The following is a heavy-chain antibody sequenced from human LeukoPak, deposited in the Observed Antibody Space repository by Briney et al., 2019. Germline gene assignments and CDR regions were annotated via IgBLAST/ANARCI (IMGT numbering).Heavy chain of an antibody. D-gene: IGHD6-13*01. CDR1: GASIRSYY. J-gene: IGHJ4*02. CDR2: RDKSGWS. Sequence: SETLSLTCTVSGASIRSYYWSWIRQAPGKGLEWIGYRDKSGWSKFNPSLESRVSISVDMSENQFSLKVTSVSAADTAVYYCAGGVAVVGAADYWGQGTLVTVSS. CDR3: AGGVAVVGAADY. V-gene: IGHV4-59*01.